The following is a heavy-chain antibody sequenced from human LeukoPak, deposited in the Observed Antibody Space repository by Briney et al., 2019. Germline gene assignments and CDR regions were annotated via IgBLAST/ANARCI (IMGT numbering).Heavy chain of an antibody. Sequence: VASVKVSCKASGYTFTGYYMHWVRQAPGQGLEWMGWINPNSGGTSYAQKFQGRVTMTRDMSTSTVYMELSSLRSEDTAVYYCARDGENYDSPFDIWGQGTMVTVSS. J-gene: IGHJ3*02. CDR3: ARDGENYDSPFDI. CDR2: INPNSGGT. CDR1: GYTFTGYY. V-gene: IGHV1-2*02. D-gene: IGHD3-22*01.